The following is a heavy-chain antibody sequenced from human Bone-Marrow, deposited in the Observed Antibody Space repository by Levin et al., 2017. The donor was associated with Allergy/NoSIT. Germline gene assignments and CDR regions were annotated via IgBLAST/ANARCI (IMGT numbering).Heavy chain of an antibody. D-gene: IGHD2-21*01. J-gene: IGHJ4*02. CDR2: IRSKAYGGTT. CDR3: TRVAPVRLPHIDY. V-gene: IGHV3-49*03. CDR1: GFTFGDYA. Sequence: GGSLRLSCTASGFTFGDYAMSWFRQAPGKGLEWVGFIRSKAYGGTTEYAASVKGRFTISRDDSKSIAYLQMNSLKTEDTAVYYCTRVAPVRLPHIDYWGQGTLVTVSS.